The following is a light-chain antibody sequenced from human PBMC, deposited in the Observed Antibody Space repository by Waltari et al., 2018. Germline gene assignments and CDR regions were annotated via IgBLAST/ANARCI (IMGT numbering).Light chain of an antibody. CDR3: QSYDSSLTASV. J-gene: IGLJ2*01. CDR2: GNN. Sequence: QSGPTQPPSVSGAPGQRVTIPCTGTSPNTRAHSAVHSYQVLPGTAPKLLIFGNNNRPSGVPDRFSGSKSGTSASLAITGLQAEDEADYYCQSYDSSLTASVFGGGTKLTVL. CDR1: SPNTRAHSA. V-gene: IGLV1-40*01.